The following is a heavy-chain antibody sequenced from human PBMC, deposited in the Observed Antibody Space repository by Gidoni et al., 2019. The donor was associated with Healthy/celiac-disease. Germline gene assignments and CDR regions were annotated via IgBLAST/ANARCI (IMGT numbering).Heavy chain of an antibody. D-gene: IGHD6-6*01. CDR1: GYTLTELS. Sequence: QVQLVQSGAEVKKPGASVKVSCKVSGYTLTELSMHWVLQAPGKGLEWMGGFDPEDGETIYAQKFQGRVTMTEDTSTDTAYMELSSLRSEDTAVYYCATVARYSSSSSRSWFDPWGQGTLVTVSS. V-gene: IGHV1-24*01. CDR3: ATVARYSSSSSRSWFDP. J-gene: IGHJ5*02. CDR2: FDPEDGET.